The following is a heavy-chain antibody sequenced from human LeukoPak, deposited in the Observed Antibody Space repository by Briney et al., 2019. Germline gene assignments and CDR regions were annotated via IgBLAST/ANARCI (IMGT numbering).Heavy chain of an antibody. CDR3: AKDITRIAAAGFDY. D-gene: IGHD6-13*01. CDR1: GFTFDDYA. V-gene: IGHV3-9*01. CDR2: ISWNSGSI. Sequence: GRSLRLSCAASGFTFDDYAMHWVRQAPGKGLEWVSGISWNSGSIGYADSVKGRFTISRDNAKNSLYLRMNSLRAEDTALYYCAKDITRIAAAGFDYWGQGTLVTVSS. J-gene: IGHJ4*02.